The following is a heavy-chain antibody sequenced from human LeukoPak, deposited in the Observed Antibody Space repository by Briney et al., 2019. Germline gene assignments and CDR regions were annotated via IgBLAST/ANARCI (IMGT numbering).Heavy chain of an antibody. CDR3: VRGYSSGYRLDY. J-gene: IGHJ4*02. CDR1: GFTFSSYW. CDR2: INGDGSST. D-gene: IGHD3-22*01. Sequence: GGSLRLSCAASGFTFSSYWMHWVRQDPVKGLLWVSRINGDGSSTDYADSEKGRFTISRDNAKNTVYLQMNSLKAEDTAVYYCVRGYSSGYRLDYWGEGTLVTVS. V-gene: IGHV3-74*01.